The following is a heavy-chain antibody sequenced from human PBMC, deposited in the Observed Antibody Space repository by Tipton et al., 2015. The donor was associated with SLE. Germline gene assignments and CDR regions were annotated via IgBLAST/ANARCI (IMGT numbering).Heavy chain of an antibody. Sequence: QLVQSGAEVKKPGEALKISCKGSGYSFTSYWIGWVRQMPGKGLEWMGIIYPGDSDTRYSPSFQGKVPISADKSISTAYLQWSSLKASDTAMYYCARRFLDRVGAFDIWGQGTMVTVSS. CDR2: IYPGDSDT. CDR3: ARRFLDRVGAFDI. D-gene: IGHD3-3*01. J-gene: IGHJ3*02. V-gene: IGHV5-51*03. CDR1: GYSFTSYW.